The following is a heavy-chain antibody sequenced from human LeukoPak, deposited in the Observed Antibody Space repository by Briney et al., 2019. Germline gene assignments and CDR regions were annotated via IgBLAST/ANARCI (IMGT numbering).Heavy chain of an antibody. J-gene: IGHJ5*02. V-gene: IGHV1-2*06. CDR1: GYTFTGYY. D-gene: IGHD3-22*01. CDR3: ARALFPITTIVVVPWFDP. Sequence: ASVKVSCKASGYTFTGYYMHWVRQAPGQGLEWMGRINPNSGGTNYAQKFQGRVTMTRDTSISTAYMELSRLRSDDTAVYYCARALFPITTIVVVPWFDPWGQGTLVTVSS. CDR2: INPNSGGT.